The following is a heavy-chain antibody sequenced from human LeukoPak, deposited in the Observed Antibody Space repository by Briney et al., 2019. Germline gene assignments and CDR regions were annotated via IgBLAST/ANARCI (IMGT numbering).Heavy chain of an antibody. V-gene: IGHV3-66*01. CDR2: IYSGATT. J-gene: IGHJ4*02. CDR1: GFTVTSNY. CDR3: ARVALSGGDFDY. D-gene: IGHD7-27*01. Sequence: GGSLRLSCAVSGFTVTSNYMSWVRQAPGKGPEWVSVIYSGATTYYADSVKGRFTISRDTSKNTLYLQMISLRAEDTAVYYCARVALSGGDFDYWGQGTLVTVSS.